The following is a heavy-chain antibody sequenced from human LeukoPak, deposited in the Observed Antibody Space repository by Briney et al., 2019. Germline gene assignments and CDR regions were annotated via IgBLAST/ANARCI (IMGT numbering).Heavy chain of an antibody. CDR2: IESKTDGGTT. Sequence: PGGSLRLSCAASGFSFSDAWMSWVRQIPGKGLEWVGRIESKTDGGTTDYAAPVKGRFTTSRDDSTNTLYLQMNSLKSEDTAVYYCPPYVSGRKFDSWGQGTLVTVSS. V-gene: IGHV3-15*04. CDR1: GFSFSDAW. J-gene: IGHJ4*02. CDR3: PPYVSGRKFDS. D-gene: IGHD3-10*01.